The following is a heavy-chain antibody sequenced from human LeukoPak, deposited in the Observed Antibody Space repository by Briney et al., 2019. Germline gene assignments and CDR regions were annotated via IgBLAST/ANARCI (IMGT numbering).Heavy chain of an antibody. CDR2: IIPILGIA. J-gene: IGHJ4*02. CDR3: VCRYFYDSSGYPFYY. D-gene: IGHD3-22*01. Sequence: SVKVCCKASGGTFSSYAISWVRQAPGQGLEWMGRIIPILGIANYAQKFQGRVTITADKSTSTAYMELSSLRSEDTAVYYCVCRYFYDSSGYPFYYWGQGTLVTVSS. V-gene: IGHV1-69*04. CDR1: GGTFSSYA.